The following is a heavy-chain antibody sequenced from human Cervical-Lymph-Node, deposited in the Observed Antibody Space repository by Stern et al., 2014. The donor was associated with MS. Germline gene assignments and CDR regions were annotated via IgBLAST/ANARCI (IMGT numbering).Heavy chain of an antibody. V-gene: IGHV3-74*02. CDR2: INSDGSST. D-gene: IGHD1-14*01. Sequence: EVQLEESGGGLVQPGGSLRLSCAASGFTFTSYWMHWVRQVPGKGLLWVSRINSDGSSTYYADSVKGRFTISRDNAKNSLYLQMNSLRAEDTAVYYCATPGGIGNRNAIDIWGQGTMVTVTS. J-gene: IGHJ3*02. CDR1: GFTFTSYW. CDR3: ATPGGIGNRNAIDI.